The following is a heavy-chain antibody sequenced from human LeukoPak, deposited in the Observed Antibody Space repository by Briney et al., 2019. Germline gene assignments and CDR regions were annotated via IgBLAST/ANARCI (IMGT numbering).Heavy chain of an antibody. J-gene: IGHJ4*02. CDR3: ARAHF. Sequence: PGGSLRLSCVASGFTFSRYWMSWVRQAPGKGLEWVASIKQDGSEIYYVESVRGRFTISRDNAKNSLYLQMNSLRAEDTAVYYCARAHFWGQGTLVTVSS. V-gene: IGHV3-7*01. CDR2: IKQDGSEI. CDR1: GFTFSRYW.